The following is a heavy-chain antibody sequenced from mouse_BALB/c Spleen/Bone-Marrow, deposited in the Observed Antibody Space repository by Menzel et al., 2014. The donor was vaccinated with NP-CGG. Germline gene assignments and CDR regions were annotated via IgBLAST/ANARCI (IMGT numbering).Heavy chain of an antibody. CDR1: GITFSNYW. CDR3: TRYNWGGAMDC. CDR2: IRLKSTDYAT. Sequence: EVQVVESGGGLVQPGGSMKLSCVDSGITFSNYWMNWVRQSPEKGLEWVAEIRLKSTDYATHYAESVKGRLTISRDDSKISVYLQMNNLRAEDTGIYYCTRYNWGGAMDCWGQGTSVTVSS. V-gene: IGHV6-6*02. J-gene: IGHJ4*01. D-gene: IGHD4-1*01.